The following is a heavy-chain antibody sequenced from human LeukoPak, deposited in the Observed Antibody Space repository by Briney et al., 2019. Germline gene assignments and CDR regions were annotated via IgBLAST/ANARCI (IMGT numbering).Heavy chain of an antibody. D-gene: IGHD5-12*01. CDR2: ITGDGAGT. CDR3: TKGRVATVGGAKYAMDV. Sequence: GGSLRLSCAASGFIFDDYAMHWVRQAPGKGLERVSLITGDGAGTYYEDSVRGRFTISRDNSKNSLYLIMNSLRTEDTALYYCTKGRVATVGGAKYAMDVWGQGTTVTVSS. CDR1: GFIFDDYA. J-gene: IGHJ6*02. V-gene: IGHV3-43*02.